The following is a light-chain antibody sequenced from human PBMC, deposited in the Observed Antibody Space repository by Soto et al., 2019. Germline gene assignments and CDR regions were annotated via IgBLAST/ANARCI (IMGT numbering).Light chain of an antibody. CDR2: KDT. CDR1: LLAQKF. J-gene: IGLJ2*01. V-gene: IGLV3-27*01. Sequence: SCELTQPSSVSVSPGQTARITCSGDLLAQKFARCFQQKPGQAPVLLIFKDTERPSGIPERFSGSSSGTTVTLTISGAQVEDEADYYCYSAADNRLVIFGGGTKLTVL. CDR3: YSAADNRLVI.